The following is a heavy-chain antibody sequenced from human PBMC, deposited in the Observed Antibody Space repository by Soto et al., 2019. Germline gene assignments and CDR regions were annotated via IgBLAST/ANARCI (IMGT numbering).Heavy chain of an antibody. V-gene: IGHV1-18*01. D-gene: IGHD3-22*01. Sequence: ASVKVSCKASGYTFTSYGISWVRQAPGQGPEWMGWISAYNGNTNYAQKLQGRVTMTTDTSTSTAYMELRSLRSDDTAVYYCARANNYYDSSGYDYWGQGTLVTVSS. CDR2: ISAYNGNT. CDR3: ARANNYYDSSGYDY. J-gene: IGHJ4*02. CDR1: GYTFTSYG.